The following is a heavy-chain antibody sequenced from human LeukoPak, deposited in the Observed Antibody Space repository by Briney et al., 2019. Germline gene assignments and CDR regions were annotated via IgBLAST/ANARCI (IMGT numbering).Heavy chain of an antibody. CDR2: ISGSGTNT. CDR3: VKDSKRWKTYYYESGSHYFDY. Sequence: GGSLRLSCAASGFTFSSYAMSWVRQAPGKGLEWVSVISGSGTNTYYADSVKGRFTISRDNSKNTLYLQMNSLRAEDTAVYYCVKDSKRWKTYYYESGSHYFDYWGQGTLVTVSS. D-gene: IGHD3-10*01. V-gene: IGHV3-23*01. J-gene: IGHJ4*02. CDR1: GFTFSSYA.